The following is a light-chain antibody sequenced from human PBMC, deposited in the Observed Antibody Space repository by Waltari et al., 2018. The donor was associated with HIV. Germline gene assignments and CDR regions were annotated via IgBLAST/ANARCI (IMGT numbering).Light chain of an antibody. Sequence: VLTQSPGTLSLSPVERANLSCRASQSVSSSYLAWYQQKPGQAPRLLIYGASSRATGIPDRFSGSGSGTDFTLTISRLEPEDFAVYYCQQYGSSPGTFGQGTKVEIK. CDR2: GAS. J-gene: IGKJ1*01. CDR1: QSVSSSY. V-gene: IGKV3-20*01. CDR3: QQYGSSPGT.